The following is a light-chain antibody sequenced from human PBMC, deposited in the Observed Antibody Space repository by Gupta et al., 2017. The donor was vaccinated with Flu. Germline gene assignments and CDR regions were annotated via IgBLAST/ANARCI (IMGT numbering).Light chain of an antibody. J-gene: IGLJ2*01. V-gene: IGLV6-57*01. CDR2: EDN. CDR1: SGSIASNY. CDR3: QSFVV. Sequence: ISCTRSSGSIASNYVQWYQQRPGSSPTSVIYEDNQRPSGVPDRFSGSIDSSSNSASLTISALKTEDEADYYCQSFVVFGGGTKLTVL.